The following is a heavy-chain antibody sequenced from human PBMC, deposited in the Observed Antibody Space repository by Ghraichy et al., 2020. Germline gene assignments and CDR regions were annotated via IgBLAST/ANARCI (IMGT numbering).Heavy chain of an antibody. CDR3: ARVGSQAIVRRIAARPQEAVGSYYVDH. D-gene: IGHD6-6*01. CDR1: GGSFSGYY. V-gene: IGHV4-34*01. CDR2: INHSGST. Sequence: SETLSLTCAVYGGSFSGYYWSWIRQPPGKGLEWIGEINHSGSTNYNPSLKSRVTISVDTSKNQFSLKLSSVTAADTAVYYCARVGSQAIVRRIAARPQEAVGSYYVDHWGQGTLVTVAS. J-gene: IGHJ4*02.